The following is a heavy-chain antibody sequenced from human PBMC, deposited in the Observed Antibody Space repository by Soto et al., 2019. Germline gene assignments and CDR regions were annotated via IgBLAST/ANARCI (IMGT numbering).Heavy chain of an antibody. CDR3: ARGAGCSGGSCYSYNWFDP. Sequence: DVQLEDSGGGLIEPGGSLRLSCAASGFTLSDYDMHWVRQGTTKGLEWVSGIGATGDMFYPDSVKGRFSISRDPVTNSLYLQMNILRAEDTAVYYCARGAGCSGGSCYSYNWFDPWGHGTLVTVSS. D-gene: IGHD2-15*01. V-gene: IGHV3-13*01. J-gene: IGHJ5*02. CDR1: GFTLSDYD. CDR2: IGATGDM.